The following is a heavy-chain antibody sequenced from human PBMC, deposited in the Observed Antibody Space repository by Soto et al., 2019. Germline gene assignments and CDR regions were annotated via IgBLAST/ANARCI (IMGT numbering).Heavy chain of an antibody. J-gene: IGHJ4*02. CDR2: ISGSGGST. Sequence: EVQLLDSGGGLVQPGGSLRLSCAASGFTFSIYAMSWVRQAPGEGLERVSSISGSGGSTYYADSVKGRFTISRDNSKNTVYLHMNSLRAEDTALDYCAKESSGGGVDHLDYWGPGTLVTVSS. D-gene: IGHD3-16*01. V-gene: IGHV3-23*01. CDR3: AKESSGGGVDHLDY. CDR1: GFTFSIYA.